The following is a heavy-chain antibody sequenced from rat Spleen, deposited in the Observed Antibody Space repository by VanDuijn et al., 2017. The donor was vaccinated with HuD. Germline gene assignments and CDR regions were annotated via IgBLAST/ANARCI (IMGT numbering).Heavy chain of an antibody. Sequence: EVQLVESGGGLVQPGRSLKLSCAASGFTVSDYYMAWVRQAPTAGLEWVATIIYDGSRTFYRDSVKGRFTISRDNAKSTLYLQLDSLRSEDTATYYCTTDTFYDGTYYPGGFDYWGQGVMVTVSS. V-gene: IGHV5-20*01. CDR3: TTDTFYDGTYYPGGFDY. CDR2: IIYDGSRT. D-gene: IGHD1-12*02. J-gene: IGHJ2*01. CDR1: GFTVSDYY.